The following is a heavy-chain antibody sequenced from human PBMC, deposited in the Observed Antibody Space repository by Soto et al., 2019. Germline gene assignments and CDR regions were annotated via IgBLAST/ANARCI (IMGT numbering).Heavy chain of an antibody. Sequence: VGSLRLSCASSVFTVRSNYMSCVRHSPGKWLEWVSAIYSGGSTYYADSVKGRFTISRDNSKNTLYLQMNSLRAEDTAVYYCGREKAVGYFWFEHWGQGTLVNVSS. J-gene: IGHJ5*02. V-gene: IGHV3-53*01. CDR3: GREKAVGYFWFEH. CDR1: VFTVRSNY. CDR2: IYSGGST. D-gene: IGHD6-19*01.